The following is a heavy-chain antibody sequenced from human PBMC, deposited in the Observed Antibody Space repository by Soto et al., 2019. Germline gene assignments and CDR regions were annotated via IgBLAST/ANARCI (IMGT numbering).Heavy chain of an antibody. D-gene: IGHD3-22*01. Sequence: ASVKVSCKASEYNFTNYCVHWVRQAPGQGLEWMGIINPRGGRTNYAQRFQGRVSMTRDTSTSTVYMELSSLRSEDTAVYYCARALYDTDSLPVGAEARYSAINVWGLGTTVTVSS. J-gene: IGHJ6*02. V-gene: IGHV1-46*01. CDR3: ARALYDTDSLPVGAEARYSAINV. CDR2: INPRGGRT. CDR1: EYNFTNYC.